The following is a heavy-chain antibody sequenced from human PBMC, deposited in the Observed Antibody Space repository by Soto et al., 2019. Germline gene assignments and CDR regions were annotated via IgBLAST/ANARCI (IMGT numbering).Heavy chain of an antibody. Sequence: EVQLLESGGGLVQPWGSLRLSCAASGFTFSTYAMNWVRQATGNGLEWVSAISGSGGSIHYADSVKGRFPISRDNSKNTLYLQMNSLRDEDTAVYNCVQGYWKGDVWGQGTTVTVSS. CDR3: VQGYWKGDV. J-gene: IGHJ6*02. CDR2: ISGSGGSI. V-gene: IGHV3-23*01. D-gene: IGHD1-1*01. CDR1: GFTFSTYA.